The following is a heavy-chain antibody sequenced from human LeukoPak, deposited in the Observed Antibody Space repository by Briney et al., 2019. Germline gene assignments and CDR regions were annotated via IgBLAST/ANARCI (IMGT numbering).Heavy chain of an antibody. CDR1: GGSFSGYY. V-gene: IGHV4-34*01. J-gene: IGHJ6*02. CDR3: ARRPAGYSITSYYYYGVDV. CDR2: INHSGST. Sequence: SETLSLTCAVYGGSFSGYYWSWIRQPPGKGLEWIGEINHSGSTNYNPSLKSRVTISVDTSKNQFSLKLSSVTAADTAVYYCARRPAGYSITSYYYYGVDVWGQGTTVTVSS. D-gene: IGHD4-11*01.